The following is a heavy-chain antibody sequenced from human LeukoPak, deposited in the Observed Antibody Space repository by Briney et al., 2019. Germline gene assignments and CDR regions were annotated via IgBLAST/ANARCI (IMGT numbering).Heavy chain of an antibody. J-gene: IGHJ4*02. CDR3: ARDLAYDMGY. Sequence: GASVRVSCKASGYTFTSYGISWVRQAPGEGGEWMGWISAYNGNTNYAQKLQDRVTMTTDTSTSTAYMELTSLRSDNTAVYYCARDLAYDMGYWGQGTLVTVSS. CDR2: ISAYNGNT. D-gene: IGHD3-9*01. V-gene: IGHV1-18*01. CDR1: GYTFTSYG.